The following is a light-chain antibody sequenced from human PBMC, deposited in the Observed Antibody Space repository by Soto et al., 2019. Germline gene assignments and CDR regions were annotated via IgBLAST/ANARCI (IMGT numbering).Light chain of an antibody. V-gene: IGKV1-17*01. CDR1: QGIRND. Sequence: IQMTQSPSSVSASLVDSVTIIFLASQGIRNDLGWYQQTPGKAPKLMMYDASTLESGAPARFSGSGSGTEFTLTISTLQPEDFATYYCQQLNAYPLTFAGGTKV. CDR3: QQLNAYPLT. CDR2: DAS. J-gene: IGKJ4*01.